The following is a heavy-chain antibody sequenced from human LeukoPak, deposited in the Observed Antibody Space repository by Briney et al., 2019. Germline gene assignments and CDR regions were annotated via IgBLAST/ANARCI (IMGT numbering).Heavy chain of an antibody. Sequence: SETLSLTCTVSGGSISSYYWSWIRQPPGKGLEWIGYIYYSGSTNYNPSLKSRVTISVDTSKNQFSLKLSSVTAADTAVYYCARVPGPYSSSVDYWGQGTLVTVSS. CDR3: ARVPGPYSSSVDY. J-gene: IGHJ4*02. CDR1: GGSISSYY. D-gene: IGHD6-13*01. V-gene: IGHV4-59*01. CDR2: IYYSGST.